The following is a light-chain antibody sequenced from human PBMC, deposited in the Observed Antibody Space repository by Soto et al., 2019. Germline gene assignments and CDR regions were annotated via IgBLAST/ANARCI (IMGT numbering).Light chain of an antibody. Sequence: QSVLTQPPSVSGAPGQRVTISCTGSSSNIGAGYDVHWYQQLPGRAPQLLIYANTNRTSGFPDRFSGSKSCTSASLAITGLQAEDEADYYCLSFDSSLSVVFGGGTKLTVL. J-gene: IGLJ2*01. CDR1: SSNIGAGYD. CDR3: LSFDSSLSVV. V-gene: IGLV1-40*01. CDR2: ANT.